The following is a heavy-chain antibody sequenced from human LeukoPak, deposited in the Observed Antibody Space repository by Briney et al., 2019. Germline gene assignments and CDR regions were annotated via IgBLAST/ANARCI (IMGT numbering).Heavy chain of an antibody. V-gene: IGHV4-61*02. J-gene: IGHJ4*02. D-gene: IGHD2-21*01. CDR3: ARVTGYVVEDYFDY. Sequence: SQTLSLTCSVSGGSISSGSYYWSWIRQPAGKGLEWIGRIYTSGSTNYNPSLKSRVTISVDTSKNQFSLRLSSVTAADTAVYYCARVTGYVVEDYFDYWGQGTLVTVSS. CDR2: IYTSGST. CDR1: GGSISSGSYY.